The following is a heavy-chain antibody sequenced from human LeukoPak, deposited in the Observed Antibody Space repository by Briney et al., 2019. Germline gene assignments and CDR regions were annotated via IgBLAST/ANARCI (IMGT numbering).Heavy chain of an antibody. J-gene: IGHJ4*02. CDR3: VKGRGGNPRYYFDY. CDR1: GFTINNYG. D-gene: IGHD2-15*01. V-gene: IGHV3-23*01. Sequence: GGSLRLSCEVSGFTINNYGMSWVRQAPGKGLKWVSTISGGTGIIHYADSVTGRFTISRDNPKNTLYLQMNSLRAEDTAVYYCVKGRGGNPRYYFDYWGQGTLVTVSS. CDR2: ISGGTGII.